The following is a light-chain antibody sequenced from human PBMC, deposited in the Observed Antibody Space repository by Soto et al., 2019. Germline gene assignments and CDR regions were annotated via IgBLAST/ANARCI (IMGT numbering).Light chain of an antibody. CDR3: SSYAGSLV. J-gene: IGLJ2*01. V-gene: IGLV2-8*01. CDR2: EVS. CDR1: SSDVGGYNY. Sequence: QSALTQPPSASGSPGQSVTISCTGTSSDVGGYNYVSWYQQHPGKAPKLMIYEVSKRPPGVPDRFSGSKSGNTASLTVSGLQAEDEADYYCSSYAGSLVFGGGTKLTVL.